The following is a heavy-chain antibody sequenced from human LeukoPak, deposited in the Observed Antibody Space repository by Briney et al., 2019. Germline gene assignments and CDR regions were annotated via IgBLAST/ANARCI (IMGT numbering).Heavy chain of an antibody. CDR1: GFIFSSYG. CDR2: IRYDGRNK. D-gene: IGHD3-9*01. CDR3: SRDPKLVNYYYYYYMDV. V-gene: IGHV3-30*02. Sequence: GGSLRLSCTASGFIFSSYGMHWVRQAPGKGLDWVAFIRYDGRNKYYADSVKGRFTISRDNSKNTLYLQMNSLRPEDTAAYFCSRDPKLVNYYYYYYMDVWGKGTTVTVSS. J-gene: IGHJ6*03.